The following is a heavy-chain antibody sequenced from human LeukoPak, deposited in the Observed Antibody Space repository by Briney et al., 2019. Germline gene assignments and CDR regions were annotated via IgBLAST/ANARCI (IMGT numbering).Heavy chain of an antibody. V-gene: IGHV4-34*01. D-gene: IGHD2-2*01. CDR1: GGSFSGYY. CDR2: INHSGST. J-gene: IGHJ5*02. CDR3: ARGPRNCSSTSCRNWFDP. Sequence: PSETLSLTCAVYGGSFSGYYWSWIRHPPGKGLEWVGEINHSGSTNYNPSLKSRVTISVDTSKNQFSLKLSSVTAADTAVYYCARGPRNCSSTSCRNWFDPWGQGTLVTVSS.